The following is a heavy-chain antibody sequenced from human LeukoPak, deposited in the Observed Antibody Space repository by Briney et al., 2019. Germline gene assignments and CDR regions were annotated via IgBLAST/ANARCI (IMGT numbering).Heavy chain of an antibody. Sequence: PGGSLRLSCAASGFAFDDYAMHWVRQVPGKGLEWVSGISWSSGTIHYADSVKGRFTISRDNAKNSLYLQMNSVTAEDTALYHCAKDGDTSYKMLCYFDLWGRGTLVTVSS. CDR3: AKDGDTSYKMLCYFDL. J-gene: IGHJ2*01. D-gene: IGHD3-16*01. V-gene: IGHV3-9*01. CDR1: GFAFDDYA. CDR2: ISWSSGTI.